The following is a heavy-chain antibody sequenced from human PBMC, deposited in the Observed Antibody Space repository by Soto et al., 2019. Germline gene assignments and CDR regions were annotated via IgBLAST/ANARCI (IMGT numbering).Heavy chain of an antibody. J-gene: IGHJ5*02. D-gene: IGHD2-2*01. Sequence: ASETLSLTCAVYGGSFSGYYWSWIRQPPGKGLEWIGEINHSGSTNYNPSLKSRVTISVDTSKNQFSLKLSSVTAADTAVYYCARGGGRYCSSTSCWFDPWGQGTLVTVSS. V-gene: IGHV4-34*01. CDR2: INHSGST. CDR1: GGSFSGYY. CDR3: ARGGGRYCSSTSCWFDP.